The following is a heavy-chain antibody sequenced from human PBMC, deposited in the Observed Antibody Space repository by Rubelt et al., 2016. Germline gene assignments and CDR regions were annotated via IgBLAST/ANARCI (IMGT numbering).Heavy chain of an antibody. CDR1: GFTFSNAW. V-gene: IGHV3-15*07. CDR2: IKSKTDGWTT. CDR3: TTDTAMDNDFDY. D-gene: IGHD5-18*01. Sequence: EVQLVESGGGLVKPGGSLRLSCAASGFTFSNAWMNWVRQAPGKGLEWVGRIKSKTDGWTTDYAAPVKGRFTISRDDSKNTLYLQMNSLKTEDTAVYYCTTDTAMDNDFDYWGQGTLVTVSS. J-gene: IGHJ4*02.